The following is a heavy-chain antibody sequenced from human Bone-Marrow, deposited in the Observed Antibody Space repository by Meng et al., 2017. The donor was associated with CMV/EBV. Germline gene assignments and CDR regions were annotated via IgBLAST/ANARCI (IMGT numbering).Heavy chain of an antibody. D-gene: IGHD6-25*01. J-gene: IGHJ4*02. CDR3: ASLPEGGGYSSVSQRGRTKLPLGS. V-gene: IGHV1-8*01. CDR1: GYTFTSYD. Sequence: ASVKVSCKASGYTFTSYDINWVRQATGQGLEWMGWMNPNSGNTGYAQKFQGRVTMTRNTSISTAYMGLSSLRSEDTAVYYCASLPEGGGYSSVSQRGRTKLPLGSWGPGTLVTGSS. CDR2: MNPNSGNT.